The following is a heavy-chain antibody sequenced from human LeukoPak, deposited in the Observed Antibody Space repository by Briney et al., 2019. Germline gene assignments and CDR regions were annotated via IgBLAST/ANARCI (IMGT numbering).Heavy chain of an antibody. V-gene: IGHV3-7*01. Sequence: GGSLRLSCAASGFTFSKAWMSWVRGAPGKGLEWVANIKQDGSVKYHVDSVRVRFAISRDNAKNALYLQMYGLTVEDSSVCFCAREGLTGYLYNWIDPWGQGILVAVSS. CDR1: GFTFSKAW. CDR2: IKQDGSVK. D-gene: IGHD3-9*01. J-gene: IGHJ5*02. CDR3: AREGLTGYLYNWIDP.